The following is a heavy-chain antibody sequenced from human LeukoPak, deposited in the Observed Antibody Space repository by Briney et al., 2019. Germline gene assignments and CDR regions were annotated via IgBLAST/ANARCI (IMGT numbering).Heavy chain of an antibody. CDR3: ARLRITMIVVVKDAFDI. D-gene: IGHD3-22*01. Sequence: SETLSLTCTVSGGSISSYYWTWIRQPPGKGLEWIGYIYYSGSTNYNPSLKSRVTISVDTSKNQFSLNLRSVTAADTAVYYCARLRITMIVVVKDAFDIWGQGTMVTVSS. CDR2: IYYSGST. J-gene: IGHJ3*02. V-gene: IGHV4-59*12. CDR1: GGSISSYY.